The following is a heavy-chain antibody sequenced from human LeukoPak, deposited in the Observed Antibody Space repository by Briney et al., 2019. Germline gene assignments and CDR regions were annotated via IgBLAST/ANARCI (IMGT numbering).Heavy chain of an antibody. D-gene: IGHD3-10*01. CDR1: GGSISSGDYY. V-gene: IGHV4-30-4*01. J-gene: IGHJ2*01. Sequence: PSETLSLTCTVSGGSISSGDYYWSWIRQPPGKGLEWIGHIYYSGSTYYNPSLKSRVTISVDTSKNQFSLKLSSVTAADTAVYYCARDRMVRGVTDWYFDLWGRGTLVTVSS. CDR2: IYYSGST. CDR3: ARDRMVRGVTDWYFDL.